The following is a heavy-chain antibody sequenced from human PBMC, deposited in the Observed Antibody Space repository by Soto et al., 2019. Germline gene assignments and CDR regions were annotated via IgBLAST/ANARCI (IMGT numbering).Heavy chain of an antibody. CDR3: AREGAIFQYYYYGMDV. CDR2: IWYDGSNE. Sequence: QVQLVESGGGVVQPGRSLRLSCAASGFTFSSYGMHWVRQAPGKGLEWVALIWYDGSNEYYADSVKGRFTISRDNSKNTLYLQMNSLRAEDTAVYYCAREGAIFQYYYYGMDVWGQGTTVTVSS. J-gene: IGHJ6*02. CDR1: GFTFSSYG. V-gene: IGHV3-33*01. D-gene: IGHD3-3*01.